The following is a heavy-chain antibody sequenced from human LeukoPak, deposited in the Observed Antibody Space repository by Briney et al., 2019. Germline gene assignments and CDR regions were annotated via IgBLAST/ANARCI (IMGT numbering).Heavy chain of an antibody. J-gene: IGHJ4*02. D-gene: IGHD1-26*01. CDR3: ARDGPSVGATIDY. CDR1: GFTFSSYA. Sequence: GRSLRLSCAASGFTFSSYAMHWVRQAPGKGLEWVAVISYDGSNKYYADSVKGRFTISRDNSKNTLYLQMNSLRAEDTAMYYCARDGPSVGATIDYWGQGTLVTVSS. CDR2: ISYDGSNK. V-gene: IGHV3-30-3*01.